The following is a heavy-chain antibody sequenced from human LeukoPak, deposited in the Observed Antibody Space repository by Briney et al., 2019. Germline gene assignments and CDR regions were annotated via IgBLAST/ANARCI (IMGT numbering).Heavy chain of an antibody. Sequence: GGSLRLSCAASGFSFSSYDMYWVRQAPGKGLEWVAFIRYDGNNKYYADSVKGRFTISRDNSESTLYLQLNSPRAEDTAVYYCTTITVASHFDYWGPGTLVTVSS. J-gene: IGHJ4*02. CDR1: GFSFSSYD. CDR2: IRYDGNNK. D-gene: IGHD6-19*01. CDR3: TTITVASHFDY. V-gene: IGHV3-30*02.